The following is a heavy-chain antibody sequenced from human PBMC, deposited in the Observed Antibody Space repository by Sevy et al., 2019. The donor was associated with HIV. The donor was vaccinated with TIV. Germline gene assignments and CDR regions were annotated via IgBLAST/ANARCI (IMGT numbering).Heavy chain of an antibody. J-gene: IGHJ6*02. CDR2: IIPDSGRR. Sequence: ASVKVSCKASGYTFSGYDINWVRQATGQGLEWMGWIIPDSGRRGYAPKFQGRVTMTTNTSIDTAYMELRRLRSEDSAVYYCARADLDSSTFFYYYGMDVWGQGTTVTVSS. CDR1: GYTFSGYD. V-gene: IGHV1-8*02. CDR3: ARADLDSSTFFYYYGMDV. D-gene: IGHD6-13*01.